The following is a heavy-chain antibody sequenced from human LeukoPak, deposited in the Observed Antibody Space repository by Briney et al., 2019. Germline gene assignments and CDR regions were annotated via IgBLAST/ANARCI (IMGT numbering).Heavy chain of an antibody. CDR3: ARDRGSTDFDY. CDR2: INSDGSIT. CDR1: GFTFSSYW. V-gene: IGHV3-74*01. Sequence: GGSLRLSCAASGFTFSSYWMSWVRQAPGKGLVWVSRINSDGSITSYADSVKGRFTISRDNAKNTLYLQMNSLRAEDTVVYYCARDRGSTDFDYWGQGTLVTVSS. J-gene: IGHJ4*02. D-gene: IGHD3-16*01.